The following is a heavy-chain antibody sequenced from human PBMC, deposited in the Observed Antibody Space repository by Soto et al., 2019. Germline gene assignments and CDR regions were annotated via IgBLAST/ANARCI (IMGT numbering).Heavy chain of an antibody. CDR1: GGSISKLY. CDR2: VYATGTT. J-gene: IGHJ5*02. Sequence: SETLYLTCNVSGGSISKLYWAWIRKTAGNGLEWMGRVYATGTTDYNPSLRSRVAMSVDISKKTFSLRLRSVTGADSGVYYCVRDGSKSLRDWFDPWGQGILVTVSS. V-gene: IGHV4-4*07. CDR3: VRDGSKSLRDWFDP.